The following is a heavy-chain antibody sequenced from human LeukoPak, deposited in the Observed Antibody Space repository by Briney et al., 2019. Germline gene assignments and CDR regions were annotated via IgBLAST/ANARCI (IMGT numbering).Heavy chain of an antibody. V-gene: IGHV4-38-2*02. CDR3: AREAALGETVEGWFDP. D-gene: IGHD3-10*01. J-gene: IGHJ5*02. CDR1: GYSITSGYY. Sequence: PSETLSLTCTVSGYSITSGYYWGWIRQPPGKGLSWIGSIYHSGTTYYNPSLKSRVTISLDTSKNRLSLKLSSVTAADTAVYYCAREAALGETVEGWFDPWGQGTLVTVSS. CDR2: IYHSGTT.